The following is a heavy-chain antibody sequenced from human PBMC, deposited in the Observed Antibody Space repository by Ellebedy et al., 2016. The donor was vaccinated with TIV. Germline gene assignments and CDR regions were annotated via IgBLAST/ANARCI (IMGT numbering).Heavy chain of an antibody. J-gene: IGHJ4*02. D-gene: IGHD7-27*01. CDR3: ARAGTIWGHYYFDY. CDR2: INHSGST. V-gene: IGHV4-34*01. Sequence: SETLSLXXAVYGGSFSGYYWSWIRQPPGKGLEWIGEINHSGSTNYNPSLKSRVTISVDTSKNQFSLKLSSVTAADTAVYYCARAGTIWGHYYFDYWGQGTLVTVSS. CDR1: GGSFSGYY.